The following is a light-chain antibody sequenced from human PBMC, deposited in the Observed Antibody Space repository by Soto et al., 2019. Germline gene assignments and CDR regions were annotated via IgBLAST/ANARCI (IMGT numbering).Light chain of an antibody. J-gene: IGKJ5*01. CDR3: PQTYINPIS. CDR2: SAA. Sequence: DIQMTQSPSSLSASVGDRVNITCRASHSVYNYFHWYQQKPGKAPRLLVHSAAKLEFGVPSRFSGSGSGTDFALTISDLQPEEFASYFCPQTYINPISFGQGTRL. V-gene: IGKV1-39*01. CDR1: HSVYNY.